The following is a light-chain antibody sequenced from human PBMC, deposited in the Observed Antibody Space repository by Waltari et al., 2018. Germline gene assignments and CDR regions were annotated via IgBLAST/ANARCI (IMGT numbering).Light chain of an antibody. CDR3: LQDYSYPWT. Sequence: AIPMTQSPSSLSAVVGDRLPITCRASQAIRNDLSWYQQKPGQAPKLLIYGASFLQRGVPSRFSGSGSGTDFILTISSLQPEDFATYYCLQDYSYPWTFGQGTNVDI. CDR1: QAIRND. J-gene: IGKJ1*01. CDR2: GAS. V-gene: IGKV1-6*01.